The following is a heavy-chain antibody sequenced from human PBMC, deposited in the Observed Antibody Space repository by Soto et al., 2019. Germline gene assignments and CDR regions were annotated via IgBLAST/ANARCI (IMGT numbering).Heavy chain of an antibody. D-gene: IGHD3-16*01. CDR2: IIPIFGTA. V-gene: IGHV1-69*01. Sequence: QVQLVQSGAEVKKPGSSVKVSCKASGGTFSSYAISWVRQAPGQGLGWMGGIIPIFGTANYAQKFQGRVTITADESTSTAYMELSSLRSEDTAVYYCAREAVASVWRNYYYYGMDVWGQGTTVTVSS. CDR3: AREAVASVWRNYYYYGMDV. J-gene: IGHJ6*02. CDR1: GGTFSSYA.